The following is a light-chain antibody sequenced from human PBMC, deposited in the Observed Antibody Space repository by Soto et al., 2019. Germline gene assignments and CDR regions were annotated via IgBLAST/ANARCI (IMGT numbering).Light chain of an antibody. Sequence: EIVLTQSPATLSLSPGERATLSCRASQSVSSYLAWYQQKPGQDPRLLIYDASNSATDIPARFSGSGSGTDFTLTISRLEPEDFAVYYCQQRSNWPPTFGPGTKVDIK. CDR2: DAS. J-gene: IGKJ3*01. CDR1: QSVSSY. CDR3: QQRSNWPPT. V-gene: IGKV3-11*01.